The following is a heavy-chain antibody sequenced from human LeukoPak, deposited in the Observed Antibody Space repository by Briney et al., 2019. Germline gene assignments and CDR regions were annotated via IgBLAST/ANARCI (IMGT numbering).Heavy chain of an antibody. J-gene: IGHJ4*02. V-gene: IGHV4-4*07. CDR1: GGSISCYY. CDR3: ATTSYYCSGGSCYHYYFDY. D-gene: IGHD2-15*01. CDR2: IYTSGST. Sequence: SETQSLTCTVSGGSISCYYWSWIRQPAGKGLEWIGRIYTSGSTNYNPSLKSRVTMSVDTSKNQFSLKLSSVTAADTAVYYCATTSYYCSGGSCYHYYFDYWGQGTLVTLSS.